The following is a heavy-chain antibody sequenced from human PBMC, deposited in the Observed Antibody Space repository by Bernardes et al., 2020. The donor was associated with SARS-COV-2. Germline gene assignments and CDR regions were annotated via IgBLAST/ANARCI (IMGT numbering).Heavy chain of an antibody. CDR1: GFTFSSYA. CDR3: AVSSGYWIHYYGMDV. CDR2: ISGSGGST. J-gene: IGHJ6*02. V-gene: IGHV3-23*01. Sequence: GSLRLSCAASGFTFSSYAMSWVRQAPGKGLEWVSAISGSGGSTYYADSVKGRFTISRDNSKNTLYLQMNSLRAEDTAVYYCAVSSGYWIHYYGMDVWGQGTTVTVSS. D-gene: IGHD3-3*01.